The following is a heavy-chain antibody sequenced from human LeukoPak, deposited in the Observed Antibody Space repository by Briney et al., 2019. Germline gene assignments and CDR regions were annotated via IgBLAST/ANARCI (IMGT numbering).Heavy chain of an antibody. CDR2: IDPNTGDT. CDR3: ARLGLHGSGTYYFFDY. J-gene: IGHJ4*02. D-gene: IGHD3-10*01. Sequence: ASVKVSCKASGQSLTGYFIHWVRQAPGQGLEWVGRIDPNTGDTIYAQNFQGRVTVTSATSISTAYMELSRLTSDDTAVYFCARLGLHGSGTYYFFDYWGQGALVTVSS. V-gene: IGHV1-2*06. CDR1: GQSLTGYF.